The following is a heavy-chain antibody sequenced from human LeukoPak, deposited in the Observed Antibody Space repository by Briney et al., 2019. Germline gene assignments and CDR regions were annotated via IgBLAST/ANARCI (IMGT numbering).Heavy chain of an antibody. V-gene: IGHV3-30*03. CDR3: ASNGLPAAFDI. CDR1: GFTFSSYG. CDR2: ISYDGSNK. D-gene: IGHD2-21*02. J-gene: IGHJ3*02. Sequence: PGGSLRLSGAASGFTFSSYGMHWVRQAPGTGLEWVAVISYDGSNKYHADSVKGRFTISRDNSKNTLYLQMNSLRAEDTAVYYCASNGLPAAFDIWGQGTMVTVSS.